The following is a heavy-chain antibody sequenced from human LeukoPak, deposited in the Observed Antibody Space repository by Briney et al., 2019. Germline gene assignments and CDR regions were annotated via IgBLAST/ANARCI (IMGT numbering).Heavy chain of an antibody. CDR1: GYTFTGYY. CDR3: ARDPPYGGYHDY. CDR2: INPNSGGT. J-gene: IGHJ4*02. D-gene: IGHD5-12*01. V-gene: IGHV1-2*02. Sequence: ASVKVSCKASGYTFTGYYMHWVRQAPGQGLEWMGWINPNSGGTNYAQKFQGRVTMTRDTSISTAYMELSRLRSDDTAAYYCARDPPYGGYHDYWGQGTLVTVSS.